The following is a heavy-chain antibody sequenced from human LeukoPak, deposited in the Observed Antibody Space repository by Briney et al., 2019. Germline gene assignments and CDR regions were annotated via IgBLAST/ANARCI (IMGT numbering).Heavy chain of an antibody. CDR3: ARDRRGYSAYDGEGFDY. CDR1: GFTFKNYG. CDR2: ISADNGNT. V-gene: IGHV1-18*04. D-gene: IGHD5-12*01. J-gene: IGHJ4*02. Sequence: ASVTVSCKASGFTFKNYGFSWVRQAPGQGLQWMGWISADNGNTKYAQNLQGRVIMTTDGSTGTAYVELTSLRSDDAAVYYCARDRRGYSAYDGEGFDYWGQGTLVTVSS.